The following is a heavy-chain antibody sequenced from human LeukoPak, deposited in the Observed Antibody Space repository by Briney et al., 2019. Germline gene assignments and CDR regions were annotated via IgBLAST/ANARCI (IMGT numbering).Heavy chain of an antibody. CDR2: ISSSGSSI. Sequence: GGSLRLSCAASGFTFSDYYMSWIRQAPGKGLEWVSYISSSGSSISYADSVKGRFTISRDNAKNSLYLQMNSLRAEDTAVYYCARGRWELLRDAFDIWGQGTMVTVSS. CDR1: GFTFSDYY. V-gene: IGHV3-11*04. J-gene: IGHJ3*02. CDR3: ARGRWELLRDAFDI. D-gene: IGHD1-26*01.